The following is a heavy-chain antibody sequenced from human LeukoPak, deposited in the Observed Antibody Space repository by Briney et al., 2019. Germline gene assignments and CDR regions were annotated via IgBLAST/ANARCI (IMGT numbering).Heavy chain of an antibody. Sequence: GGSLRLSCAAPGFTFSSYSMNWVRQAPGKGLEWVSYISSSSSTIYYADSVKGRFTISRDNAKNSLYLQMNSLRAEDTAVYYCARAYYYGSGYMDVWGKGTTVTVSS. CDR3: ARAYYYGSGYMDV. J-gene: IGHJ6*03. CDR2: ISSSSSTI. D-gene: IGHD3-10*01. V-gene: IGHV3-48*01. CDR1: GFTFSSYS.